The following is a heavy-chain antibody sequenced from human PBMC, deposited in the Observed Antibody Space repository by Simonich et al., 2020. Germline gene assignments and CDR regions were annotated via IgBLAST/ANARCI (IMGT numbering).Heavy chain of an antibody. Sequence: QVQLVESGGGVVQPGRSLRLSCAASGFTFSSYAMHWVRQAHGKGVGWVAVISYDGSNKYYADSVKGRFTISRDNSKNTLYLQMNSLRAEDTAVYYCARAGGYSYGYYYYMDVWGKGTTVTVSS. CDR1: GFTFSSYA. CDR2: ISYDGSNK. CDR3: ARAGGYSYGYYYYMDV. J-gene: IGHJ6*03. V-gene: IGHV3-30*07. D-gene: IGHD5-18*01.